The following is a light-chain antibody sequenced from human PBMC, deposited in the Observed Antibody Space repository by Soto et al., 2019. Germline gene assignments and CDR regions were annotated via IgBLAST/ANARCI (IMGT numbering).Light chain of an antibody. CDR3: QQYDNLPPYT. V-gene: IGKV1-33*01. Sequence: DIQMTQSPSSLSASVGDRVTITCQASQDISNYLNWYQQKPGKAPKLLIYDASNLETGVPSRLSVSESGTDFTFTISSLQPEDIATYYCQQYDNLPPYTFGQGTKLEIK. J-gene: IGKJ2*01. CDR1: QDISNY. CDR2: DAS.